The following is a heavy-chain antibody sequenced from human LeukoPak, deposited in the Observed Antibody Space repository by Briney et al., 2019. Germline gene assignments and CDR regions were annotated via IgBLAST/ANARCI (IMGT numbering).Heavy chain of an antibody. Sequence: PGGSLRLSCAASGSTFSSYGMHWVRQAPGKGLEWVAVIWYDGSNKYYADSVKGRFTISRDNSKNTLYLQMNSLRAEDTAVYYCTRGGISSLSPEFDYWGQGTLVTVSS. V-gene: IGHV3-33*01. J-gene: IGHJ4*02. CDR3: TRGGISSLSPEFDY. CDR1: GSTFSSYG. D-gene: IGHD3-3*01. CDR2: IWYDGSNK.